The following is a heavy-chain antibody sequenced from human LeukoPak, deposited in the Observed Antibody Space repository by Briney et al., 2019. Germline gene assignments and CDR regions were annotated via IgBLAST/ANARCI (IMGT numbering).Heavy chain of an antibody. Sequence: GGSLRLSCAASGFTFSSYAMTWVRQAPGKGLEWVSAISGSGGSTYYADSVKGRSTISRDNPKNTVFLQMSSLRVEDTAVYYCARQVGPDYWGQGTLVTVSS. CDR2: ISGSGGST. CDR1: GFTFSSYA. V-gene: IGHV3-23*01. CDR3: ARQVGPDY. J-gene: IGHJ4*02. D-gene: IGHD3-10*01.